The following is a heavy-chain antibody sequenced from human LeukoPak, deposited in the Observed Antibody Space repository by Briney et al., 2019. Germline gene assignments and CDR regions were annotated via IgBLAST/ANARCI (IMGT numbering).Heavy chain of an antibody. CDR3: ARHWRRAVAGTRWFDP. J-gene: IGHJ5*02. CDR1: GGSISSSSYY. Sequence: SDPLSLTCTVSGGSISSSSYYWGWIRQPPGKGLERIGSIYYSGSTYYNPSLKSRVTISVDTSKNQFSLKLSSVTAADTAVYYCARHWRRAVAGTRWFDPWGQGTLVSVSS. V-gene: IGHV4-39*01. CDR2: IYYSGST. D-gene: IGHD6-19*01.